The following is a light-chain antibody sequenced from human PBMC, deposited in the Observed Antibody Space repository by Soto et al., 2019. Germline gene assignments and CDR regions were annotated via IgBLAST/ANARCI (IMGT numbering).Light chain of an antibody. CDR3: QQYNNWPPMYT. Sequence: EIVMTQSPATLSVSPGERATLSCRASQSVSSNLAWYQQKPGQAPRLLIYGASTRATGIPVRFSGSGSGTEFTLTISSLQSEDFAVSYCQQYNNWPPMYTFGQGTKLEIK. CDR1: QSVSSN. V-gene: IGKV3-15*01. CDR2: GAS. J-gene: IGKJ2*01.